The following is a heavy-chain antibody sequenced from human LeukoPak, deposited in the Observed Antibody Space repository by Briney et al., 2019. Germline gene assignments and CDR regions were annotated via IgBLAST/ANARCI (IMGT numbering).Heavy chain of an antibody. J-gene: IGHJ4*02. Sequence: ASVKVSCKASGYTFTGYYMHWVRQAPGQGLEWMGWINPNSGGTNYAQKFQGRVTMTRDTSISTAYMELSRLRSDDTAVYYCARDLQFNYYDSSGYYYSSINYWGQGTLVTVSS. CDR3: ARDLQFNYYDSSGYYYSSINY. V-gene: IGHV1-2*02. D-gene: IGHD3-22*01. CDR2: INPNSGGT. CDR1: GYTFTGYY.